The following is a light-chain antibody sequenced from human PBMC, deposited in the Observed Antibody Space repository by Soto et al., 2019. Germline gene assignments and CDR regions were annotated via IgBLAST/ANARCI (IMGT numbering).Light chain of an antibody. J-gene: IGLJ2*01. V-gene: IGLV3-21*02. CDR1: NIGTKS. CDR3: QVWDVSTDHVI. CDR2: DDS. Sequence: SYELTQPPSVSVAPGQTARITCGGNNIGTKSVHWYQQRPGQAPVLVVYDDSDRPSGIPERFSGSNSDNTAALTISGVEAGDEADYYCQVWDVSTDHVIFGGGTKLTVL.